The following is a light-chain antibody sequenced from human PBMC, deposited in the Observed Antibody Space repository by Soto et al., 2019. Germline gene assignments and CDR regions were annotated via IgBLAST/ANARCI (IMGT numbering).Light chain of an antibody. CDR2: DVS. CDR1: SSDVGGYNY. CDR3: SSYTSSSTRV. Sequence: QSVLTQPASVSASPGQSIAISCTGTSSDVGGYNYVSWYQQHPGKAPKLMIYDVSNRPSGVSNRFSGSKSGNTASLTISGLQAEDEAHYYCSSYTSSSTRVFGGGTKVTVL. J-gene: IGLJ3*02. V-gene: IGLV2-14*01.